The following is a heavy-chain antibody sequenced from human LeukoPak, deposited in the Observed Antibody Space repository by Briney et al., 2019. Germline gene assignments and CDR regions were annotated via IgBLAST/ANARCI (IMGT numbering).Heavy chain of an antibody. CDR2: IKTRGGN. Sequence: SETLSLTCTVSADSISNFWWSWVRLPAGKGLEWIGRIKTRGGNNYNPSLRSRVTMSLDTSKNQFSLQLTSVTAADTAVYYCARVPPGSADGMDVWGQGTTVTVSS. CDR1: ADSISNFW. CDR3: ARVPPGSADGMDV. J-gene: IGHJ6*02. D-gene: IGHD2-15*01. V-gene: IGHV4-4*07.